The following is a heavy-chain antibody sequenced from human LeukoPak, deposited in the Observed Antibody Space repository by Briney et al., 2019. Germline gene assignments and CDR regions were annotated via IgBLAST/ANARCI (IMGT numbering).Heavy chain of an antibody. D-gene: IGHD1-1*01. V-gene: IGHV3-23*01. Sequence: GGSLRLSCDASGFNINTYTMYWVRQAPGQGLEWVSGIRNSDGMTYYADSVKGRFTISRDISKNTVYLQMNSLRVEDTAVYYCAKDFNWAFDYWGQGTLVTVSS. J-gene: IGHJ4*02. CDR2: IRNSDGMT. CDR1: GFNINTYT. CDR3: AKDFNWAFDY.